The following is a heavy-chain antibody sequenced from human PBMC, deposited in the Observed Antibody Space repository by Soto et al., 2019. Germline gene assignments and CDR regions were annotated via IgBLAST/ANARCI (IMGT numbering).Heavy chain of an antibody. CDR3: ARAYGGYADY. CDR2: IYYSGST. Sequence: TLSLTCTVSGGSIRSYYWSWIRQPPGKGLEWIGYIYYSGSTNYNPSLKSRVTISVDTSKNQFSLRLSSVTAADTAVYYCARAYGGYADYWGQGALVTVSS. D-gene: IGHD5-12*01. V-gene: IGHV4-59*01. CDR1: GGSIRSYY. J-gene: IGHJ4*02.